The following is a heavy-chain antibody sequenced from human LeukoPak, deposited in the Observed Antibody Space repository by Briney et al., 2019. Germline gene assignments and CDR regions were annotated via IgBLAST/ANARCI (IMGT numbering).Heavy chain of an antibody. V-gene: IGHV1-2*06. CDR1: GYTFTGYY. CDR3: ARDRYYYGVATTSFDY. D-gene: IGHD3-10*01. CDR2: INPNSGGT. J-gene: IGHJ4*02. Sequence: ASVKVSCKASGYTFTGYYMHWVGQARGQGVEWMGRINPNSGGTNYAQKFEGRDTMNRDTSIRTDYMEMSRQRDDDTAVYYCARDRYYYGVATTSFDYWGQGTLVTVSS.